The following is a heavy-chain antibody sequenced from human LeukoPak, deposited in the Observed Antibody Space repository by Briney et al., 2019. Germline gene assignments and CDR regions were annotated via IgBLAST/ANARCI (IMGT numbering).Heavy chain of an antibody. CDR3: ASSVQWLFDY. J-gene: IGHJ4*02. CDR2: IYSGGST. V-gene: IGHV3-53*01. CDR1: GFTVSSNY. Sequence: GGSLRLSCAASGFTVSSNYMSWVRQAPGKGLEWVSVIYSGGSTYYADSVKGRFTTSRDNSKNTLYLQMNSLRAEDTAVYYCASSVQWLFDYWGQGTLVTVSS. D-gene: IGHD6-19*01.